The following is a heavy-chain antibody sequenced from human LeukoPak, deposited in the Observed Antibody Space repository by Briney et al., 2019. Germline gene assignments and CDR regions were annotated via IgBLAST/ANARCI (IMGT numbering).Heavy chain of an antibody. V-gene: IGHV3-30*18. CDR1: GFTFSSYG. D-gene: IGHD4-17*01. Sequence: PGGSLRLSCAASGFTFSSYGMHWVRQAPGKGLEWVAVISYDGSNKYYADSVKGRFTISRDNSKNTLYLQMNSLRAEDTAVYYCAKAFTVTTFNFDYWGQGTLVTVSS. CDR2: ISYDGSNK. J-gene: IGHJ4*02. CDR3: AKAFTVTTFNFDY.